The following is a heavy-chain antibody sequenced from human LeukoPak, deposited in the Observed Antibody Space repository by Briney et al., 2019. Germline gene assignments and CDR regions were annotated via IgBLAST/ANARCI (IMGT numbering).Heavy chain of an antibody. J-gene: IGHJ4*02. V-gene: IGHV3-72*01. Sequence: GGSLRLSCATSELTFTDQYIDWVRQAPGKGLEWVGRSGNKANSYTTEYAASVRGRFTISRGYSKNSLYLQMSSLKIEDTAVYYCARVWTSYSDYEYLDYWGPGTLVTVSS. CDR3: ARVWTSYSDYEYLDY. CDR1: ELTFTDQY. D-gene: IGHD4-11*01. CDR2: SGNKANSYTT.